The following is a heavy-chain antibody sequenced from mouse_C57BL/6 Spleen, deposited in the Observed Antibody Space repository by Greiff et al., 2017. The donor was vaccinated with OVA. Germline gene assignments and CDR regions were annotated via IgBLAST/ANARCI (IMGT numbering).Heavy chain of an antibody. J-gene: IGHJ4*01. Sequence: VQLQESGPELVKPGASVKISCKASGYAFSSSWMNWVKQRPGKGLEWIGRIYPGDGDTNYNGKFKGKATLTADKSSSTAYMQLSSLTSEDSAVYFCAREEDSSGYVGYAMDYWGQGTSVTVSS. V-gene: IGHV1-82*01. CDR3: AREEDSSGYVGYAMDY. D-gene: IGHD3-2*02. CDR2: IYPGDGDT. CDR1: GYAFSSSW.